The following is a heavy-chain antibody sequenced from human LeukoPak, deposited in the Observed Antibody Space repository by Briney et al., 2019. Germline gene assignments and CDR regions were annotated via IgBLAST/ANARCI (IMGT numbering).Heavy chain of an antibody. D-gene: IGHD6-13*01. CDR2: ISSSSGTI. CDR1: GFTFSGYS. V-gene: IGHV3-48*01. CDR3: ARALTSSWCGDY. J-gene: IGHJ4*02. Sequence: GGSLRLSCSASGFTFSGYSMNWVRQAPGKGLEWVSYISSSSGTIYYADSVKGRFTISRDNAKNSLYLQMNSLRAEDTAVYYCARALTSSWCGDYWGQGTLVTVSS.